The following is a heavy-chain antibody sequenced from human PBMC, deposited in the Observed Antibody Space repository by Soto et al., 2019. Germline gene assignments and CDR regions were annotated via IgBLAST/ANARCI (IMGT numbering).Heavy chain of an antibody. J-gene: IGHJ3*02. CDR1: GDSITSASY. CDR2: IYHSGGT. D-gene: IGHD3-22*01. Sequence: SATLPLTCGFSGDSITSASYWSWVRQPPGKGLEWIGEIYHSGGTNSNPSLKSRVTMSVDKSKNQFSLRLSSVTAADTALYYCARVSKDASGYYYGAFDIWGQGTMVT. V-gene: IGHV4-4*02. CDR3: ARVSKDASGYYYGAFDI.